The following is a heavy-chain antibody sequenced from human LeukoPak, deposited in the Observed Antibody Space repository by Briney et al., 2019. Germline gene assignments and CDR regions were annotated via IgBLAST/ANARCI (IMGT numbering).Heavy chain of an antibody. CDR3: ANGDCRGGRCSSGAH. CDR1: GFTFRSYG. CDR2: TRDDASKT. Sequence: GGSLTLSCTGSGFTFRSYGMHWVRQAPGKGLEWVAYTRDDASKTWYGGSVKGRFTISRDNSKNTLYLHMNSVRGEDTAMCYCANGDCRGGRCSSGAHWGQGTLVTVSS. V-gene: IGHV3-30*02. D-gene: IGHD2-15*01. J-gene: IGHJ4*02.